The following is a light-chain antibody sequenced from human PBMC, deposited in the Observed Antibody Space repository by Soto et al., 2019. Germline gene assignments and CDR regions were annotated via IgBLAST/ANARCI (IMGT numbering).Light chain of an antibody. CDR2: DAS. CDR3: QQRSNWPHT. CDR1: QSVSSY. V-gene: IGKV3-11*01. J-gene: IGKJ2*01. Sequence: EIVSTQSPATLSLSPGERATLSCRASQSVSSYLAWYQQKPGQAPRLLIYDASKRATGIPARFSGSGSGTVFTLTISSLEPEDSAVYYCQQRSNWPHTCGQGTKREIK.